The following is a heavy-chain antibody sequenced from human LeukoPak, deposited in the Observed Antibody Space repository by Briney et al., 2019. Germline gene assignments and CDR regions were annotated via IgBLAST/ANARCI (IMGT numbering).Heavy chain of an antibody. D-gene: IGHD6-19*01. V-gene: IGHV3-53*01. CDR3: ARLVVDSNAFDV. CDR2: LYSVGTI. CDR1: GFTVSGSY. J-gene: IGHJ3*01. Sequence: PGGSLRLSCAASGFTVSGSYMSWIRQAPGKGLEWVSILYSVGTIYYADSVKGRFTISRDNSKNTLYLQMNSLRVEDAAVYYCARLVVDSNAFDVWGQGTMVTVSS.